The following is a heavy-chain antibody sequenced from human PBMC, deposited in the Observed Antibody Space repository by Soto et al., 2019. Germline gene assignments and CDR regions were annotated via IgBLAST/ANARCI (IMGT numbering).Heavy chain of an antibody. J-gene: IGHJ6*02. V-gene: IGHV3-48*03. CDR2: ISSSGSTI. CDR3: ARDNGVLRFLEWWPMDV. CDR1: GFTFSSYE. Sequence: PGGSLRLSCAASGFTFSSYEMNWVRQAPAKGLEWVSYISSSGSTIYYADSVKCRFTISRDNAKNSLYLQMNSLRAEDTAVYYCARDNGVLRFLEWWPMDVWGQGTTVTVSS. D-gene: IGHD3-3*01.